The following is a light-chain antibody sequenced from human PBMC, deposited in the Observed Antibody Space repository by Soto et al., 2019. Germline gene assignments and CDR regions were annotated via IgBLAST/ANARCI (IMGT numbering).Light chain of an antibody. V-gene: IGKV3-15*01. J-gene: IGKJ1*01. CDR3: QQYNNWWT. CDR2: GAS. Sequence: EIVMTQSPATLSVSPGERATLSCRASQSVSNNLAWYQKKPGQAPRLLIYGASTRATGIPARFSGSGSGTEXXLXXXSLQSEDXXFYYCQQYNNWWTFGQGTRVDIK. CDR1: QSVSNN.